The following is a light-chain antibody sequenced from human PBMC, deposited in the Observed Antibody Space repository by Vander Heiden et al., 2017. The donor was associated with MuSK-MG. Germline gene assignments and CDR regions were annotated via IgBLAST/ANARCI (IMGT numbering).Light chain of an antibody. Sequence: QSALTQPPSASGSPGQSVTISCTGTSSEVGAYKFVSWYQQHPGKAPNLVIYESTKRPSGVPDRFSGSKSGNTASLTVSGLQAEDDADYYCSAHARNYVVFGAGTKLTVL. CDR1: SSEVGAYKF. CDR2: EST. J-gene: IGLJ2*01. V-gene: IGLV2-8*01. CDR3: SAHARNYVV.